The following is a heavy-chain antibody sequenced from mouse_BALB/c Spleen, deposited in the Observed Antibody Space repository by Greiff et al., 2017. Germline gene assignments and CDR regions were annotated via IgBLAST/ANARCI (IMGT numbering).Heavy chain of an antibody. Sequence: DVQLQESGPGLVKPSQSLSLTCTVTGYSITSDYAWNWIRQFPGNKLEWMGYISYSGSTSYNPSLKSRISITRDTSKNQFFLQLNSVTTEDTATYYCARNRGYWDEEGLYWGQGTTLTVSS. J-gene: IGHJ2*01. V-gene: IGHV3-2*02. CDR2: ISYSGST. CDR1: GYSITSDYA. D-gene: IGHD4-1*01. CDR3: ARNRGYWDEEGLY.